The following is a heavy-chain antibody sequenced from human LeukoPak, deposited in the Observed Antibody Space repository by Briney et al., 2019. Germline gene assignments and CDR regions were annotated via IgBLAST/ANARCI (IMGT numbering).Heavy chain of an antibody. CDR1: GGTFSSYA. V-gene: IGHV1-18*01. Sequence: ASVKVSCKASGGTFSSYAISWVRQAPGQGLEWMGWISAYNGNTNYAQKLQGRVTMTTDTSTSTAYMELRSLRSDDTAVYYCAREPYSSGWYPYYYYGMDVWGQGTTVTVSS. CDR3: AREPYSSGWYPYYYYGMDV. J-gene: IGHJ6*02. CDR2: ISAYNGNT. D-gene: IGHD6-19*01.